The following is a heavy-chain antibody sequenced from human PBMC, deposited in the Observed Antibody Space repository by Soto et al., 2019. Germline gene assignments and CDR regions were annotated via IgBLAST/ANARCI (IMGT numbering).Heavy chain of an antibody. V-gene: IGHV4-4*07. J-gene: IGHJ5*02. Sequence: QVHLQESGPGLVKPSETLSLTCSVSGGTISGYYWTWIRQPAGKGLEWIGRIYISENTKYNPSLQSRVTRSLDTSNTQFSLRLTSVTAADTAVYYCARGQRSSDWFDPWGQGTLVTVSS. CDR1: GGTISGYY. CDR2: IYISENT. D-gene: IGHD2-2*01. CDR3: ARGQRSSDWFDP.